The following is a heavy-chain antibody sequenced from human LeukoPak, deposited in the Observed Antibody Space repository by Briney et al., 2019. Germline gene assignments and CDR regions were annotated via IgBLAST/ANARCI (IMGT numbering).Heavy chain of an antibody. CDR1: GLTVSSNY. Sequence: PGGSLRLSCAVSGLTVSSNYMSWVRQAPGKGLEWVSVIYSGGSTYYADSVKGRFTISSDNSKNTLYLQMNSLRAEDTAVYYCARFIRGSWDYWGQGTLVTVSS. D-gene: IGHD2-15*01. CDR3: ARFIRGSWDY. V-gene: IGHV3-66*01. J-gene: IGHJ4*02. CDR2: IYSGGST.